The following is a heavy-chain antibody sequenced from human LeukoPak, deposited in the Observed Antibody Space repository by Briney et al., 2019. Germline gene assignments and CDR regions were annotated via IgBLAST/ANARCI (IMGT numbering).Heavy chain of an antibody. CDR1: GGSISSGGYY. CDR2: IYHSGST. Sequence: SQTLSLTCTVSGGSISSGGYYWSWIRQPPGKGLERLGYIYHSGSTYYNPSLKSRVTISVDRSKNQLSLKLSSVTAADTAVYYCARGLKVGATREDAFDIWGQGTMVTVSS. D-gene: IGHD1-26*01. J-gene: IGHJ3*02. V-gene: IGHV4-30-2*01. CDR3: ARGLKVGATREDAFDI.